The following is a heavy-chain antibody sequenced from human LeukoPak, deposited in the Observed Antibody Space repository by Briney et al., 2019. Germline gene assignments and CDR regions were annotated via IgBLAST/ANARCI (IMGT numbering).Heavy chain of an antibody. CDR2: IYAYGSGIT. CDR1: GGSISSSSYS. CDR3: ARQFSPGAFDI. V-gene: IGHV4-61*02. J-gene: IGHJ3*02. D-gene: IGHD2/OR15-2a*01. Sequence: MPSQTLSLTCTVSGGSISSSSYSWSWIRQPAGKGLEWIGRIYAYGSGITNYNPSLKSRVTISVDTSKNQFSLKLSSVTAADTAMYNCARQFSPGAFDIWGQGTMVTVSS.